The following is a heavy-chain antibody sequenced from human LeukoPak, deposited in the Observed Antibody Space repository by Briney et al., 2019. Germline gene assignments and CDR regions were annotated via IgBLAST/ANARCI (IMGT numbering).Heavy chain of an antibody. CDR1: GFTFSSYG. CDR2: ISGSGGST. D-gene: IGHD3-10*01. Sequence: GGSLRLSCAASGFTFSSYGMSWVRQAPGKGLEWVSAISGSGGSTYYADSVKGRFTISRDNSKNTLYLQMNSLRAEDTAVYYCAKFSNYYGSGSYPGVFDYWGQGTLVTVSS. J-gene: IGHJ4*02. CDR3: AKFSNYYGSGSYPGVFDY. V-gene: IGHV3-23*01.